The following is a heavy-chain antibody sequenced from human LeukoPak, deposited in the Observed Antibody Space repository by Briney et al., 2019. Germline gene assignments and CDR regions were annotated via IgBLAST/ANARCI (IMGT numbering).Heavy chain of an antibody. J-gene: IGHJ6*03. Sequence: GGSLRLSCAASGFNFSSYAMSWLRQAPGKGREWVSAISGSGGSTYYADSVKGRFTISRDNSKNTLYLQMNSLRAEDTAVYYCARESGIMVGDYYYYYMDVWGIGTTVTVSS. CDR2: ISGSGGST. D-gene: IGHD1-26*01. CDR1: GFNFSSYA. V-gene: IGHV3-23*01. CDR3: ARESGIMVGDYYYYYMDV.